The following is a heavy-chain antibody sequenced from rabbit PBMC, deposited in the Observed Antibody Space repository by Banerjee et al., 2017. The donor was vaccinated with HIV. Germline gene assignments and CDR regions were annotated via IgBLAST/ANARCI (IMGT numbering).Heavy chain of an antibody. Sequence: QEQLEESGGDLVKPGASLTLTCTASGFSFSGSYWICWVRQAPGKGLEWIACIVAGSSGSTYYASWAKGRFTISKTSSTTVTLQMTSLTAADTATYFCARDASSSGVYFNLWGPGTLVTVS. CDR3: ARDASSSGVYFNL. J-gene: IGHJ4*01. CDR1: GFSFSGSYW. CDR2: IVAGSSGST. V-gene: IGHV1S45*01. D-gene: IGHD1-1*01.